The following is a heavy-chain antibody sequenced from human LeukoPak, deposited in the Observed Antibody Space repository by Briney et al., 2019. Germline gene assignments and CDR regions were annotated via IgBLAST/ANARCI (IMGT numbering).Heavy chain of an antibody. CDR1: GYTFTSYG. CDR3: ARFSIDEEIYYDSSGYDY. CDR2: ISAYNGNT. Sequence: GASVKVSCKASGYTFTSYGISWVRQAPGRGLEWMGWISAYNGNTNYVQKLQGRVTITTDTSTSTAYMQLRSLRSDDTAVYYCARFSIDEEIYYDSSGYDYWGQGTLVTVSS. V-gene: IGHV1-18*01. D-gene: IGHD3-22*01. J-gene: IGHJ4*02.